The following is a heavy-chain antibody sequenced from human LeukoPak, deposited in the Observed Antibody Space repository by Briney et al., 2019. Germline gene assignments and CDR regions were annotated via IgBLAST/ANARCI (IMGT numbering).Heavy chain of an antibody. V-gene: IGHV4-34*01. J-gene: IGHJ5*02. CDR1: GGSFSGYY. CDR2: INHSGST. CDR3: ARGKGYFDWLQRCNWFDP. D-gene: IGHD3-9*01. Sequence: SETLSLTCAVYGGSFSGYYWSWIRQPPGKGLEWIGEINHSGSTNYNPSLKSRVTISVDTSKNQFSLKLSSVTAADTAVYYCARGKGYFDWLQRCNWFDPWGQGTLVTVSS.